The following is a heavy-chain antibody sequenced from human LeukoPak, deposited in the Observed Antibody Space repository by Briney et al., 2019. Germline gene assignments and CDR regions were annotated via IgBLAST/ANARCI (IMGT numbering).Heavy chain of an antibody. CDR2: ISYDASNK. CDR1: GFTFSSYA. D-gene: IGHD6-19*01. Sequence: GGSLRLSCAASGFTFSSYAMHWVRQAPGKGLEWVAVISYDASNKYYADSVKGRFTISRDNSKNTLYLQMNGLSAEDTAVYYCVELAVAGNYFDSWGQGTLVTVS. CDR3: VELAVAGNYFDS. J-gene: IGHJ4*02. V-gene: IGHV3-30-3*01.